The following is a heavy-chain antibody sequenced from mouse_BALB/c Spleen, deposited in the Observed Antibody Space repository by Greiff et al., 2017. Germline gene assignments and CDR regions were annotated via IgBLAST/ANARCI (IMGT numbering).Heavy chain of an antibody. J-gene: IGHJ2*01. CDR2: ISSGSSTI. CDR3: ARSGSRTGYYFDY. Sequence: EVQRVESGGGLVQPGGSRKLSCAASGFTFSSFGMHWVRQAPEKGLEWVAYISSGSSTIYYADTVKGRFTISRDNPKNTLFLQMTSLRSEDTAMYYCARSGSRTGYYFDYWGQGTTLTVSS. D-gene: IGHD4-1*01. V-gene: IGHV5-17*02. CDR1: GFTFSSFG.